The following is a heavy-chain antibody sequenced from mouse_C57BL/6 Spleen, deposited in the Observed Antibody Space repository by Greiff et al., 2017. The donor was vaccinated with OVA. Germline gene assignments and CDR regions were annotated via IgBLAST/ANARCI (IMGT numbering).Heavy chain of an antibody. CDR2: IRLKSDNYAT. CDR3: TGVITTVVATFDY. Sequence: EVQVVEFGGGLVQPGGSMKLSCVASGFTFSNYWMNWVRQSPEKGLEWVAQIRLKSDNYATHYAESVKGRFTISRDDSKSSVYLQMNNLRAEDTGIYYCTGVITTVVATFDYWGQGTTLTVSS. J-gene: IGHJ2*01. V-gene: IGHV6-3*01. D-gene: IGHD1-1*01. CDR1: GFTFSNYW.